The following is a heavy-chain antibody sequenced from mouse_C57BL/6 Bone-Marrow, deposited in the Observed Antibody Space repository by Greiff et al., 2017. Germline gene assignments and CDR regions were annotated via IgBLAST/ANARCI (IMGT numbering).Heavy chain of an antibody. CDR1: GFTFSSYA. V-gene: IGHV5-4*01. J-gene: IGHJ1*03. CDR2: ISDGGSYT. Sequence: DVMLVESGGGLVKPGGSLKLSCAASGFTFSSYAMSWVRQTPEKRLEWVATISDGGSYTYYPDNVKGRFTISRDNAKNNLYLQMSHLKSEDTAMYYCARDYYYGSRRYFDVWGTGTTVTVSS. CDR3: ARDYYYGSRRYFDV. D-gene: IGHD1-1*01.